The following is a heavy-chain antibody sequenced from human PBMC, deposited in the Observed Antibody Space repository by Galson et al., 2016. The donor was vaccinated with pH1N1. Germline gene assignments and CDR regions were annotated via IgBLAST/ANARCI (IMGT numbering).Heavy chain of an antibody. Sequence: ETLSLTCAVYGGSFSDSSWGWIRQPPGKGLEWIGEINHSGSASYNASLRSRVTISIDTSKNQFSLNLHSVTAADTAVYYCARVFLEGPYGHSTGVFDYWGQGTLVAVPS. CDR2: INHSGSA. CDR1: GGSFSDSS. CDR3: ARVFLEGPYGHSTGVFDY. V-gene: IGHV4-34*01. J-gene: IGHJ4*02. D-gene: IGHD2-2*01.